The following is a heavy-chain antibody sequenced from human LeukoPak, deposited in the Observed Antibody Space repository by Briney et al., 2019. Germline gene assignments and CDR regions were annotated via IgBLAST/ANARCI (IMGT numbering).Heavy chain of an antibody. V-gene: IGHV4-34*01. D-gene: IGHD3-22*01. CDR1: GGSFSGHY. J-gene: IGHJ3*02. CDR3: AREVQHYAGSVYDHDAFDI. CDR2: INHSGST. Sequence: SGTLSLTCAVYGGSFSGHYWSWIRQPPGKGLEWIGEINHSGSTNYNPSLKSRVTILVDTSKNQFSLKLSSVTAADTAVYYCAREVQHYAGSVYDHDAFDIWGQGTMVTVSS.